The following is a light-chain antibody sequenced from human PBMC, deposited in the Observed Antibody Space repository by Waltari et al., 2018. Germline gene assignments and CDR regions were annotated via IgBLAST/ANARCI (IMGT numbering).Light chain of an antibody. CDR1: QSIGNS. CDR2: YAS. J-gene: IGKJ1*01. V-gene: IGKV6-21*01. CDR3: HQSYTLPRT. Sequence: EIVLTQSPDFQSVTPKEKVTITCRASQSIGNSLPWYQQKPGQSPKLLIKYASQSFSGVPSRFSGSGSGTDFTLTINSLEAEDAATYYCHQSYTLPRTFGQGTKVEIK.